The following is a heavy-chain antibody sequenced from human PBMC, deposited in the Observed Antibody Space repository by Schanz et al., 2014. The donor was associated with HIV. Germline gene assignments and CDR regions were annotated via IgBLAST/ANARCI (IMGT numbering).Heavy chain of an antibody. Sequence: QVQLVQSGAEVKKPGASVKVSCKASGGTFSSYAISWVRLAPGQGLEWMGGIIPVFGTTNYAQKFQGRVTITADKSTSTAYMELSSLRSEDTAVYYCARGECDFWSGYCPHFHYFDLDVWGQGTTVIVSS. CDR2: IIPVFGTT. V-gene: IGHV1-69*06. CDR1: GGTFSSYA. D-gene: IGHD3-3*01. CDR3: ARGECDFWSGYCPHFHYFDLDV. J-gene: IGHJ6*02.